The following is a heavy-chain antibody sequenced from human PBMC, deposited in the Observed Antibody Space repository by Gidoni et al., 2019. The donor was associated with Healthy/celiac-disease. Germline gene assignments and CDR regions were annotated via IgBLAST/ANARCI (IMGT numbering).Heavy chain of an antibody. Sequence: QVQLVESGGGVVQPGRSLRLSCAASGFTFSSYGMHWVRQAPGKGLECVAVIWYDGSNKYYADSVKGRFTISRDNSKNTLYLQMNSLRAEDTAVYYCARDWKGDSRSSGRIRYYFDYWGQGTLVTVSS. CDR3: ARDWKGDSRSSGRIRYYFDY. V-gene: IGHV3-33*01. D-gene: IGHD3-22*01. CDR1: GFTFSSYG. CDR2: IWYDGSNK. J-gene: IGHJ4*02.